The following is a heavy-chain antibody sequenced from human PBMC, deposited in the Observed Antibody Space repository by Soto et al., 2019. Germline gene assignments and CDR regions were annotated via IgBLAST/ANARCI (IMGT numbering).Heavy chain of an antibody. CDR1: GFTFSSHA. CDR3: ARDLWWYLH. V-gene: IGHV3-23*01. Sequence: EVQLLESGGGLVQPGGALRLSCAASGFTFSSHAMSWVRQAPGKGLEWVSSISAGGDGAYYADSMKGRFTISRANPNNTLYLQMNSLRTEDTAVYYCARDLWWYLHWGQGTLVTVSS. CDR2: ISAGGDGA. J-gene: IGHJ4*02. D-gene: IGHD2-15*01.